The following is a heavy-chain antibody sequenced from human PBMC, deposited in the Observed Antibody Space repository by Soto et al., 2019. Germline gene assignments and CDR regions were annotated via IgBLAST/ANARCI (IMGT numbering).Heavy chain of an antibody. CDR2: ISGSGGST. Sequence: AGGSLRLSCAASGFTFSSYAMSWVRQAPGKGLEWVSAISGSGGSTYYADSVKGRFTISRDNSKNTLYLQMNSLRAEDTAVYYCAKHFQYYYDSSGSRIDYWGQGTLVTVSS. D-gene: IGHD3-22*01. CDR1: GFTFSSYA. V-gene: IGHV3-23*01. CDR3: AKHFQYYYDSSGSRIDY. J-gene: IGHJ4*02.